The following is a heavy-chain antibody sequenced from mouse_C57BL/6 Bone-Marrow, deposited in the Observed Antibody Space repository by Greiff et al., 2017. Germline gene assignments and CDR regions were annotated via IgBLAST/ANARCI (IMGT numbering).Heavy chain of an antibody. CDR2: ISDGGSYT. V-gene: IGHV5-4*01. D-gene: IGHD1-1*02. CDR3: ARETVRVDAMDY. J-gene: IGHJ4*01. Sequence: EVQLLESGGGLVKPGGSLKLSCAASGFTFSSYAMSWVRQTPEKRLEWVATISDGGSYTYYPDNVKGRFTISRDNAKNNLYLQMSHLKSEDTAMYYCARETVRVDAMDYWGQGTSVTVSS. CDR1: GFTFSSYA.